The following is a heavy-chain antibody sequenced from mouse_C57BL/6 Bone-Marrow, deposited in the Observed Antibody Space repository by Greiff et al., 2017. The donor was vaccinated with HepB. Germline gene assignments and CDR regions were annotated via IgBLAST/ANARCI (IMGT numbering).Heavy chain of an antibody. CDR1: GYAFSSSW. CDR2: IYPGDGDT. Sequence: VQGVESGPELVKPGASVKISCKASGYAFSSSWMNWVKQRPGKGLEWIGRIYPGDGDTNYNGKFKGKATLTADKSSSTAYMQLSSLTSEDSAVYFCACFFDYWGQGTTLTVSS. V-gene: IGHV1-82*01. CDR3: ACFFDY. J-gene: IGHJ2*01.